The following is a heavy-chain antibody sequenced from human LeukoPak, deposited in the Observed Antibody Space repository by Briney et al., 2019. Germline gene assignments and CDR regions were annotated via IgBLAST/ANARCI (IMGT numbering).Heavy chain of an antibody. V-gene: IGHV4-34*01. CDR3: ARGARTPSGYGSRTAGRANWFDP. D-gene: IGHD5-12*01. CDR1: GFTFSSYG. CDR2: INHSGST. Sequence: GSLRLSCAASGFTFSSYGMHWIRQPPGKGLEWIGEINHSGSTNYNPSLKSRVTISVDTSKNQFSLKLSSVTAADTAVYYCARGARTPSGYGSRTAGRANWFDPWGQGTLVTVSS. J-gene: IGHJ5*02.